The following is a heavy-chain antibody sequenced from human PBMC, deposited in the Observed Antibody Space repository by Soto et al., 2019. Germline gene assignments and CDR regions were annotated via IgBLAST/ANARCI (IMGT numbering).Heavy chain of an antibody. V-gene: IGHV1-69*08. D-gene: IGHD5-18*01. Sequence: QVQLVQSGAEVKKPGSSVKVSCKASGGTFRSYTISWVRQAPGQGLEWMGRIIPILGIANYAQKFQGRVTITADKSTSTAYMERSSLRSEDTAVYYCARDVSLGGRYSYHYWGQGTLVTVSS. CDR2: IIPILGIA. CDR1: GGTFRSYT. CDR3: ARDVSLGGRYSYHY. J-gene: IGHJ4*02.